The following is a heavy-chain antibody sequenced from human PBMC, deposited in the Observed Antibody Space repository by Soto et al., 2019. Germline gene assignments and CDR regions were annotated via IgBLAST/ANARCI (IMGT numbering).Heavy chain of an antibody. CDR1: GGSITSYF. CDR3: ARDKGIMWFGEARPSYYGMDV. V-gene: IGHV4-59*01. D-gene: IGHD3-10*01. CDR2: IYYRGST. J-gene: IGHJ6*02. Sequence: SETLSLTCTVSGGSITSYFWSWVRQPPGKGLEWIGYIYYRGSTNYNPSLKSRVAISVDTSKNQFSLKLSSVTAADTAVYYCARDKGIMWFGEARPSYYGMDVWGQGTTVTVSS.